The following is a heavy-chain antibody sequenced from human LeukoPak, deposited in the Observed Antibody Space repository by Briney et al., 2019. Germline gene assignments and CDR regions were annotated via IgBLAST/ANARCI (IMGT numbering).Heavy chain of an antibody. CDR1: GFTSSDAW. CDR3: TTNSPGYFDY. D-gene: IGHD1-1*01. CDR2: IKSETDGGTT. Sequence: GGSLRLSCAASGFTSSDAWMGWVRQAPGKGLEWVGRIKSETDGGTTDYAAPVKGRFTISRDDSKNTLYLQMNSLKTEDTAVYYCTTNSPGYFDYWGQGTLVTVSS. V-gene: IGHV3-15*01. J-gene: IGHJ4*02.